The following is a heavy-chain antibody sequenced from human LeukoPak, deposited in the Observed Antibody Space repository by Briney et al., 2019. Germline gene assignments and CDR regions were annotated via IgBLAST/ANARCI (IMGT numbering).Heavy chain of an antibody. D-gene: IGHD5-24*01. CDR1: GFTFSRYW. CDR2: INSDGSST. V-gene: IGHV3-74*01. J-gene: IGHJ4*02. CDR3: GTSTKGHNYVDY. Sequence: GGSLRLSCAASGFTFSRYWMHWVRQAPGKGLVWVSRINSDGSSTSYADSVKGRFTISRDNAKNTLYLQMNSLRGEDTAVYYCGTSTKGHNYVDYWGQGTLVTVSS.